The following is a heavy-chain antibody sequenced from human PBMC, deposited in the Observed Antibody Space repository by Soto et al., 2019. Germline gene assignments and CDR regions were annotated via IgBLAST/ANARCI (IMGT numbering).Heavy chain of an antibody. CDR3: ARAPTYYYDSSGYYYYYGMDV. CDR1: GFTFSDYY. Sequence: QVQLVESGGGLVKPGGSLRLSCAASGFTFSDYYMSWIRQAPGKGLEWVSYICSSGSTIYYADSVKGRFTISRDIAKNTQYLQMNSLRAEDTAVYYCARAPTYYYDSSGYYYYYGMDVWGQGTTVTVS. CDR2: ICSSGSTI. D-gene: IGHD3-22*01. V-gene: IGHV3-11*01. J-gene: IGHJ6*02.